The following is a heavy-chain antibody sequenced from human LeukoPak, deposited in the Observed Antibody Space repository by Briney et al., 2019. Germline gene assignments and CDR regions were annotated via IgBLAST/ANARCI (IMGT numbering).Heavy chain of an antibody. J-gene: IGHJ4*02. CDR2: INHSGST. V-gene: IGHV4-34*01. D-gene: IGHD3-9*01. Sequence: PSETLSLTCAVYGGSFSGYYWSWLRQPPGKGLEWIGEINHSGSTNYNPSLKSRVTISVDTSKNQFSLKLSSVTAADTAVYYCPRGGYDILTGFFVRGPYYFDYWGQGTLVTVSS. CDR1: GGSFSGYY. CDR3: PRGGYDILTGFFVRGPYYFDY.